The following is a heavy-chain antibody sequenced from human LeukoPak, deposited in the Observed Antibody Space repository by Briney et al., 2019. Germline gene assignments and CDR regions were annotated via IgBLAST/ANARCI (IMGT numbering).Heavy chain of an antibody. CDR2: ISGSGGST. V-gene: IGHV3-23*01. Sequence: PGGSLRLSCVASKFTFSSYAMSWVRQAPGKGLEWVSAISGSGGSTYYADSVKGRFTISRDNSKNTLYLQMNSLRAEDTAVYYCARKTDSSGSGDYWGQGTLVTVSS. J-gene: IGHJ4*02. D-gene: IGHD3-22*01. CDR1: KFTFSSYA. CDR3: ARKTDSSGSGDY.